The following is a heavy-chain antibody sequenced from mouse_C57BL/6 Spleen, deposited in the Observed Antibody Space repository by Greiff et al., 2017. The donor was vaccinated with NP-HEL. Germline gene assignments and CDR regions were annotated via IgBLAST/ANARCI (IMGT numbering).Heavy chain of an antibody. CDR3: TSWDVRLWYFDV. V-gene: IGHV1-15*01. J-gene: IGHJ1*03. Sequence: VQLQESGAELVRPGASVTLSCKASGYTFTDYEMHWVKQTPVHGLEWIGAIDPETGGTAYNQKFKGKAILTADKSSSTAYMELRSLTSEDSAVYYCTSWDVRLWYFDVWGTGTTVTVSS. CDR1: GYTFTDYE. D-gene: IGHD4-1*01. CDR2: IDPETGGT.